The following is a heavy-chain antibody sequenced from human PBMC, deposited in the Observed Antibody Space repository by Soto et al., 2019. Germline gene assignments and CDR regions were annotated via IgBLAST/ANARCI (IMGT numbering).Heavy chain of an antibody. CDR1: GFSLSTSGVG. Sequence: QITLKQSGPTLVKPTQTLTLTCTFSGFSLSTSGVGVAWIRQPPGKALECLALIYWDDDKRYKPSLESRLTITKDTSKTQVVLTMTNMDSVDTATYYCACLSSSGGSCYGFSFSGMDFWCQGTRVTFSS. J-gene: IGHJ6*02. CDR3: ACLSSSGGSCYGFSFSGMDF. CDR2: IYWDDDK. V-gene: IGHV2-5*02. D-gene: IGHD2-15*01.